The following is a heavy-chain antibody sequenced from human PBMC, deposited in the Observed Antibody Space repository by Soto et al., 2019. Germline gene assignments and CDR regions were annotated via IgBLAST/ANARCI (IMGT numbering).Heavy chain of an antibody. D-gene: IGHD3-3*01. CDR2: ISSSGSTI. Sequence: GGSLRLSCAAAGFTFSDYYMSWIRQAPGKGLGWVSYISSSGSTIYYADSVKGRFTISRDNAKNSLYLQMNSLRAEDTAVYYCARDFRTYCDFWGGYPERLGYCGQGTLVTVSS. CDR1: GFTFSDYY. V-gene: IGHV3-11*01. CDR3: ARDFRTYCDFWGGYPERLGY. J-gene: IGHJ4*02.